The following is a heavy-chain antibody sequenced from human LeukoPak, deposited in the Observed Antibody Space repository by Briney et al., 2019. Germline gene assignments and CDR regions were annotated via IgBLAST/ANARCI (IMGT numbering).Heavy chain of an antibody. Sequence: PGRSLRLSCAASGFTFSSYGMHWVRQAPGKGLEWVAVISYDGSNKYYADSVKGRFTISRDNSKNTLYLQMNSLRAEDTAVYYCARDYKDIIWSGYYDYWGQGTLVTVSS. CDR2: ISYDGSNK. V-gene: IGHV3-30*03. D-gene: IGHD3-3*01. CDR1: GFTFSSYG. J-gene: IGHJ4*02. CDR3: ARDYKDIIWSGYYDY.